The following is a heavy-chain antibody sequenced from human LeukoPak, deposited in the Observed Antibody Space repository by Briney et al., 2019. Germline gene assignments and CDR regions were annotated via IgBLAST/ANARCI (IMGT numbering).Heavy chain of an antibody. CDR1: GFTFSTYS. J-gene: IGHJ6*02. CDR3: ARVVTRVGYYGMDV. CDR2: ISSSTSYI. D-gene: IGHD4-23*01. Sequence: GGSLRLSCAASGFTFSTYSMNWVRQAPGKGLEWVSDISSSTSYIYYADSVKGRFTISRDNAKNSLYLQMNSLRAEDTAVYYCARVVTRVGYYGMDVWGQGTTVTVSS. V-gene: IGHV3-21*01.